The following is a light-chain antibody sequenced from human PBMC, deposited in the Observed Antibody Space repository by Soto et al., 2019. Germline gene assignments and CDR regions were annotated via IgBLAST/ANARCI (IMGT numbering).Light chain of an antibody. V-gene: IGKV1-27*01. CDR3: QKNDIAPFT. CDR2: AAS. CDR1: QDIGNY. Sequence: DIQMTQSPSSLSASVGDRVTITCRASQDIGNYLAWYQQKPGKVPKLLIYAASSLQSGVPSRFSGSGPGTEFTLTLSSLQSEDVATYYCQKNDIAPFTFGPGTKVDIK. J-gene: IGKJ3*01.